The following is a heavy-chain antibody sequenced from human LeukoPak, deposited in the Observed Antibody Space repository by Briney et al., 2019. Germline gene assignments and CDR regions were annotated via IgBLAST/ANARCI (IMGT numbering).Heavy chain of an antibody. J-gene: IGHJ4*02. CDR3: ARSPYYAGAFVDY. D-gene: IGHD4-23*01. CDR2: ISGSSGYI. Sequence: PGMSLRLSCAASGFTFSDYYMSWVRQAPGKGLEWVSYISGSSGYINYADSVKGRFTISRDNAKNSLYLQMNSLRAEDTAVYYCARSPYYAGAFVDYWGQGTLVTVSS. CDR1: GFTFSDYY. V-gene: IGHV3-11*06.